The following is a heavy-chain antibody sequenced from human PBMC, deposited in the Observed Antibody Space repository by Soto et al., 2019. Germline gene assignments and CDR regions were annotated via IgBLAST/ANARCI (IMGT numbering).Heavy chain of an antibody. J-gene: IGHJ4*02. V-gene: IGHV4-39*01. D-gene: IGHD4-17*01. CDR3: ARHFGAPIENDYGDYVVDY. CDR1: GGSISSSSYY. CDR2: IYYSGST. Sequence: PSETLSLTCTVSGGSISSSSYYWGWIRQPPGKGLEGIGSIYYSGSTYYNPSLKSRVTISVDTSKNQFSLKLSSMTAADTAVYYCARHFGAPIENDYGDYVVDYWGQGTLVTVSS.